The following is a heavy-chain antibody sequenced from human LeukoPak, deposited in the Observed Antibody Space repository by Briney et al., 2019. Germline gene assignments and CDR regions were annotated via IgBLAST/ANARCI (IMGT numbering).Heavy chain of an antibody. CDR2: IYYSGST. V-gene: IGHV4-59*01. CDR1: GGSISSYY. D-gene: IGHD5-18*01. CDR3: ARGSRSGGYSYGPFDY. J-gene: IGHJ4*02. Sequence: SETLSLTCTVSGGSISSYYWSWIRQPPGKGLEWIGYIYYSGSTNYNPSLKSRVTISVDTSKNQFSLKLSSVTAADTAVYYCARGSRSGGYSYGPFDYWGQGTLVTVSS.